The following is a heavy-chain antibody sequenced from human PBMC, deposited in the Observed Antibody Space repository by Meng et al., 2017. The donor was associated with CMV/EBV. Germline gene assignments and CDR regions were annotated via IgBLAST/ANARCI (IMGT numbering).Heavy chain of an antibody. V-gene: IGHV1-2*02. Sequence: QVQLGQSGAEVKKPGASVKFSCKASGYTFTCYYMHWVRQAPGQGLEWMGWINPNSGGTNYAQKFQGRVTMTRDTSISTAYMELSRLRSDDTAVYYCARVQVRGEMATPAGYWGQGTLVTVSS. CDR2: INPNSGGT. CDR3: ARVQVRGEMATPAGY. J-gene: IGHJ4*02. D-gene: IGHD5-24*01. CDR1: GYTFTCYY.